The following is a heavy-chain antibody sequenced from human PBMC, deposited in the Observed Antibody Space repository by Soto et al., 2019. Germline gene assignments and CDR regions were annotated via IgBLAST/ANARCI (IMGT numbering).Heavy chain of an antibody. V-gene: IGHV3-33*01. D-gene: IGHD2-2*01. CDR2: IWYDGSNK. J-gene: IGHJ6*02. Sequence: PGGSLRLSCAASGFTFSSYGMHWVRQAPGKGLEWVAVIWYDGSNKYYADSVKGRFTISRDNSKNTLYLQMNSLRAEDTAVYYCARVYCSSTSCYWYYYYGMDVWGQGTTVTVSS. CDR1: GFTFSSYG. CDR3: ARVYCSSTSCYWYYYYGMDV.